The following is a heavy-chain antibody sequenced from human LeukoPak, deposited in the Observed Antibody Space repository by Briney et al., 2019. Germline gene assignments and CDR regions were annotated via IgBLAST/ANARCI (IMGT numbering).Heavy chain of an antibody. V-gene: IGHV3-23*01. CDR3: ATDYYDSSGSYTVDY. CDR2: ISGSGDIT. D-gene: IGHD3-22*01. J-gene: IGHJ4*02. Sequence: GGSLRLSCAASGFTFRSYAMSWVRQAPGQGLEWVSVISGSGDITQSADSVKGRFTISRDNSKNTLYLQMNSLRAEDTAVYYCATDYYDSSGSYTVDYWGQGTLVTVSS. CDR1: GFTFRSYA.